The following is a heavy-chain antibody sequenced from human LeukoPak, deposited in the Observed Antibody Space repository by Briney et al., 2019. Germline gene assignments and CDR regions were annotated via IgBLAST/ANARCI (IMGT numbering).Heavy chain of an antibody. CDR1: GYTFTSYG. CDR2: ISAYNGNT. CDR3: ARERVDTAMVEFDY. V-gene: IGHV1-18*01. Sequence: ASVEVSCKASGYTFTSYGISWVRQAPGQGLEWMGWISAYNGNTNYAQKLQGRVTMTTDTSTSTAYMELRSLRSDDTAVYYCARERVDTAMVEFDYWGQGILVTVSS. D-gene: IGHD5-18*01. J-gene: IGHJ4*02.